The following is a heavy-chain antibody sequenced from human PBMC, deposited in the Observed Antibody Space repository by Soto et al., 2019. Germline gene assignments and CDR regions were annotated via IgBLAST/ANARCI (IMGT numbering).Heavy chain of an antibody. CDR2: ISSNSAYI. CDR3: TRDASRDSSARGWFDP. V-gene: IGHV3-21*01. Sequence: GSLRLSCAASGFTFRRFTINWVRHAPGNGLEWVSTISSNSAYIYYTDALRGRFTISRDNAKNSLHLQMNSLRAEDTAVYYCTRDASRDSSARGWFDPWGPGTLVTVSS. D-gene: IGHD6-13*01. CDR1: GFTFRRFT. J-gene: IGHJ5*02.